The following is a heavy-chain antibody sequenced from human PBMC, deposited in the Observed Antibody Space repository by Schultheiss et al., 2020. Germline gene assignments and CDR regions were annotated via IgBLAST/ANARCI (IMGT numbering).Heavy chain of an antibody. Sequence: GESLKISCAASGFTFSSYSMNWVRQAPGKGLEWVSYISSSSSTIYYADSVKGRFTISRDNAKNSLYLQMNSLRDEDTAVYYCARVCKDSSGYWGPWDYWGQGTLVTVSS. V-gene: IGHV3-48*02. CDR2: ISSSSSTI. CDR3: ARVCKDSSGYWGPWDY. CDR1: GFTFSSYS. J-gene: IGHJ4*02. D-gene: IGHD3-22*01.